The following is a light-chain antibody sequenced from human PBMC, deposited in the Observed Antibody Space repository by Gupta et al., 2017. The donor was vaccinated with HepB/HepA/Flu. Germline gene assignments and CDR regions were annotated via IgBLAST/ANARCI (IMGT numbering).Light chain of an antibody. J-gene: IGKJ2*01. Sequence: DVLLTQSPLSLPVTLGQPASIACTSSRSLVSTDGNTYFDWLHPGPGQSTRRLIYQVSKRDAGVPDSFSGSGSGTYFTPKISRVEAEDLVVYYCRQYTGWPHTFGQGTKLEIK. V-gene: IGKV2-30*01. CDR1: RSLVSTDGNTY. CDR3: RQYTGWPHT. CDR2: QVS.